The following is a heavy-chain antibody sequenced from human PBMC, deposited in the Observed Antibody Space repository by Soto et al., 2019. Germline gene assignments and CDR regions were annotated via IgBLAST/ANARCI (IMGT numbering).Heavy chain of an antibody. V-gene: IGHV3-30*18. Sequence: QVQLVESGGGVVQPGRSLKLSCAPSGFTFNNYAMHWVRQAPGKGLEWVAVISRDGSDKYYADSVKGRFTISRDNSKNTLYLQMNSLRGDDTAVYYCAKDPYYSSGTYPDYWGQGTLVTVSS. CDR1: GFTFNNYA. D-gene: IGHD3-10*01. CDR3: AKDPYYSSGTYPDY. CDR2: ISRDGSDK. J-gene: IGHJ4*02.